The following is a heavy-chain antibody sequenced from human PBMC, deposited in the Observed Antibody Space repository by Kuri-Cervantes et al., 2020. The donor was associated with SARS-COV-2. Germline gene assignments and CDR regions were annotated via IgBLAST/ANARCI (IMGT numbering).Heavy chain of an antibody. CDR3: ARGGDYSNWFDP. Sequence: SQTLSLTCAVYGGSFSGYYWSWIRQPPGKGLEWIGEISHSGSTNYNPSLKSRVTISVDTSKNQFSLKLSSVTAADTAVYYCARGGDYSNWFDPWGQGTLVTVSS. CDR2: ISHSGST. J-gene: IGHJ5*02. V-gene: IGHV4-34*01. D-gene: IGHD4-11*01. CDR1: GGSFSGYY.